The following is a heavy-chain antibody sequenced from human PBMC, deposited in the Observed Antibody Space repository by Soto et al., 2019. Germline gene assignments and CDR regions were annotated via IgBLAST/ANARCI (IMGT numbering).Heavy chain of an antibody. J-gene: IGHJ4*02. CDR3: ARDKQDYYDSSGLKN. CDR2: IWYDGSNK. D-gene: IGHD3-22*01. Sequence: PGGSLRLSCAASGFTFSSYGMHWVRQAPGKGLEWVAVIWYDGSNKYYADSVKGRFTISRDNSKNTLYLQMNSLRAEDTAVYYCARDKQDYYDSSGLKNWGQGTLVTVSS. CDR1: GFTFSSYG. V-gene: IGHV3-33*01.